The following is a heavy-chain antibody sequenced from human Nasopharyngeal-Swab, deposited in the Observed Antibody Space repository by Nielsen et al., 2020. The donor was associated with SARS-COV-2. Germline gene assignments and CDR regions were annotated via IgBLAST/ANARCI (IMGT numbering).Heavy chain of an antibody. CDR1: GYSFTSYW. CDR2: IYPGDSDT. V-gene: IGHV5-51*01. Sequence: KVSCKGSGYSFTSYWIGWVRQMPGKGLEWMGIIYPGDSDTRYSPSFQGQVTISADKSISTAYLQWSSLKASDTAMCYCARRIAVAGIYDYWGQGTLVTVSS. D-gene: IGHD6-19*01. J-gene: IGHJ4*02. CDR3: ARRIAVAGIYDY.